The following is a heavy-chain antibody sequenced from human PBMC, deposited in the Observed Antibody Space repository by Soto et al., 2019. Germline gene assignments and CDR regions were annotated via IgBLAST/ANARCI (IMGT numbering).Heavy chain of an antibody. V-gene: IGHV1-69*01. CDR1: GGTFSSYA. CDR2: IIPIFGTA. D-gene: IGHD1-26*01. CDR3: ARWNIVGATPDY. J-gene: IGHJ4*02. Sequence: QVQLVQSGAEVKKPGSSVKVSCKASGGTFSSYAISWVRQAPGQGLEWMGGIIPIFGTANYAQKFQGRVTITADESTSTAYMELSRLRSEDTDVYYYARWNIVGATPDYWGQGTLVTVSS.